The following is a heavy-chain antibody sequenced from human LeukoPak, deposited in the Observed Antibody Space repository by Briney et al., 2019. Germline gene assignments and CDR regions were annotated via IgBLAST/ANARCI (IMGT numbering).Heavy chain of an antibody. V-gene: IGHV1-18*01. CDR3: ATVHDTSGNYYHYMDV. CDR1: GYTFTSYG. Sequence: ASVKVSCKASGYTFTSYGISWVRQAPGQGLEWMGWISAYNGNTNYAQKLQGRVTMTTDTSTSTAYMELRSLRSDDTAVYYCATVHDTSGNYYHYMDVWGKGTTVTVSS. CDR2: ISAYNGNT. D-gene: IGHD1-1*01. J-gene: IGHJ6*03.